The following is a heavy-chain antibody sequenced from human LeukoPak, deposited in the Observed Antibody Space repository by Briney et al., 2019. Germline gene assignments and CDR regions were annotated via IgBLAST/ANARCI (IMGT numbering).Heavy chain of an antibody. CDR1: GFTFSSYA. CDR2: ISYDGSNK. D-gene: IGHD3-22*01. V-gene: IGHV3-30*04. Sequence: PGGSLRLSCAASGFTFSSYAMHWVRQAPGKGLEWVAVISYDGSNKYYADSVKGRFTISRDNSKNTLYLQMNSLRAEDTAVYYCARLYDSSGYYYDYWGQGTLVTVSS. J-gene: IGHJ4*02. CDR3: ARLYDSSGYYYDY.